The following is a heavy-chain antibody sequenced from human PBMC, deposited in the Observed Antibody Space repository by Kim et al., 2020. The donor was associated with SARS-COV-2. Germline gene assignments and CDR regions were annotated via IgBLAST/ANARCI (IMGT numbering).Heavy chain of an antibody. J-gene: IGHJ4*02. V-gene: IGHV4-59*13. D-gene: IGHD6-13*01. Sequence: SETLSLTCTVSGGSISSYYWSWIRQPPGKGLEWIGYIYYSGSTNYNPSLKSRVTISVDTSKNQFSLKLSSVTAADTAVYYCARLDRYSSSGYYFDYWGQGTLVTVSS. CDR3: ARLDRYSSSGYYFDY. CDR1: GGSISSYY. CDR2: IYYSGST.